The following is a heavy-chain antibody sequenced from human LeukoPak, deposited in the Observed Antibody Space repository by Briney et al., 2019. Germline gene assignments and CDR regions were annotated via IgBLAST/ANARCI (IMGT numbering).Heavy chain of an antibody. D-gene: IGHD3-22*01. CDR2: IYHSGST. J-gene: IGHJ4*02. CDR3: ARGGAGSSGSQDY. Sequence: KPSETLSLTCAVSGGSISSSNWWSWVRQPPGKGLEWIGEIYHSGSTNYNPSLKSRVTISVDKSKNQFSLKLSFVTAADTAVYYCARGGAGSSGSQDYWGQGTLVTVSS. V-gene: IGHV4-4*02. CDR1: GGSISSSNW.